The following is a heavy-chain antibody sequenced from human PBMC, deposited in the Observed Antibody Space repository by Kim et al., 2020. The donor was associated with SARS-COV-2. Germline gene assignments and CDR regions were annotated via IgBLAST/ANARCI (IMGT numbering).Heavy chain of an antibody. CDR3: AKTWEGYNNWFDP. D-gene: IGHD3-16*01. Sequence: GGSLRLSCAASAFTFSSYAMTWVRQAPGKGLEWVSGISGSGGSTYYADSVKGRFTISRDNSKNTLYLQMNSLRAEDTAIYYCAKTWEGYNNWFDPWGQGTLVTVSS. CDR1: AFTFSSYA. CDR2: ISGSGGST. V-gene: IGHV3-23*01. J-gene: IGHJ5*02.